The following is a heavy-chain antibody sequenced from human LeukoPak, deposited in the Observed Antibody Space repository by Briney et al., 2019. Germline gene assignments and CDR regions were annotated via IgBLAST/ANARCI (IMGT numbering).Heavy chain of an antibody. D-gene: IGHD4-23*01. Sequence: SETLSLTCTVSGGSISSSSYYWGWIRQPPGKGLEWIGSICYSGSTYYNPSLKSRVTISVDTSKNQFSLKLSSVTAADTAVYYCAGDSYGGNTYNWFDPWGQGTLVTVSS. V-gene: IGHV4-39*07. CDR2: ICYSGST. J-gene: IGHJ5*02. CDR3: AGDSYGGNTYNWFDP. CDR1: GGSISSSSYY.